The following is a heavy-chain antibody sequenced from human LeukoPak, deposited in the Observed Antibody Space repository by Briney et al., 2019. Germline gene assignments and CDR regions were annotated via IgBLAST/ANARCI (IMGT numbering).Heavy chain of an antibody. Sequence: PGGSLRLSCAASGFTFSSYSMNWVRQAPGKGLEWVSSISSSSSYIYYADSLRGRFTISRDNAKNSLYLQMNSLRADDTAVYYCARAAHRGFSFDYWGQGTLVTVSS. CDR3: ARAAHRGFSFDY. CDR1: GFTFSSYS. J-gene: IGHJ4*02. V-gene: IGHV3-21*01. CDR2: ISSSSSYI. D-gene: IGHD3-10*01.